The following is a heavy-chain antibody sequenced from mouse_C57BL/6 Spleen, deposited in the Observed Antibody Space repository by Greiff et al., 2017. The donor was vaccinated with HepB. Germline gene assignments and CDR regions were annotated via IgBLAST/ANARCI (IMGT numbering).Heavy chain of an antibody. CDR1: GFTFSDYY. Sequence: VQLKESEGGLVQPGSSMKLSCTASGFTFSDYYMAWVRQVPEKGLEWVANINYDGSSTYYLDSLKSRFIISRDNAKNILYLQMSSLKSEDTATYYCARDNGSSYFDYWGQGTTLTVSS. CDR3: ARDNGSSYFDY. J-gene: IGHJ2*01. V-gene: IGHV5-16*01. CDR2: INYDGSST. D-gene: IGHD1-1*01.